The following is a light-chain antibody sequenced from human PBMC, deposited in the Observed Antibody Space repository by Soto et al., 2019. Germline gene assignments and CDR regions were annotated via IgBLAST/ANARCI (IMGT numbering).Light chain of an antibody. J-gene: IGKJ1*01. CDR1: QSVSNN. V-gene: IGKV3-15*01. Sequence: ILMTQSPATLSVSPGERATLSCRASQSVSNNLAWYQQKPGQAPRLLIYDASTRATGIPARFSGSGSGTEFTFTISGLQSEDLAVYYCQQYNNWPPWTFGQGTKVEIK. CDR3: QQYNNWPPWT. CDR2: DAS.